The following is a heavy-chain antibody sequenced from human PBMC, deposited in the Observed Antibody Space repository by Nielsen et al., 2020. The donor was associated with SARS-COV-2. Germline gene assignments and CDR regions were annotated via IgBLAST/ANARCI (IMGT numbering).Heavy chain of an antibody. CDR1: GFTFDDFG. V-gene: IGHV3-9*01. J-gene: IGHJ4*02. Sequence: GGSLRLSCAASGFTFDDFGMHWVRQAPGKGLEWVSVISWNSNIIGYADSVKGRFTISIANHKNSLYLQMNSLRAEDTALYYCAKDMSGAHYDPLDYWGQGTLVTGSS. CDR2: ISWNSNII. CDR3: AKDMSGAHYDPLDY. D-gene: IGHD3-3*01.